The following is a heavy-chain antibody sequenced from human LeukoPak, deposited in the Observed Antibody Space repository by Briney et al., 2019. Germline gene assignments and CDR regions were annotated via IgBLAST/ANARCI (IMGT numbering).Heavy chain of an antibody. CDR2: IYHSGST. CDR3: ARGTPYYYDSSGYVGDY. D-gene: IGHD3-22*01. V-gene: IGHV4-30-2*01. J-gene: IGHJ4*02. CDR1: GGSISSGGYY. Sequence: PSQTLSLTCTVSGGSISSGGYYWSWIRQPPGKGLEWIGYIYHSGSTYYDPSLKSRVTISVDRSKNQFSLKLSSVTAADTAVYYCARGTPYYYDSSGYVGDYWGQGTPVTVSS.